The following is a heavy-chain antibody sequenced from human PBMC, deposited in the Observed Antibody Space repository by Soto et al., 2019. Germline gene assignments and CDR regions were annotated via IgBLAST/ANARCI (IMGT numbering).Heavy chain of an antibody. CDR2: ISAYNGNT. CDR3: ARAWFGDFVYYFDY. D-gene: IGHD3-10*01. V-gene: IGHV1-18*01. Sequence: ASVKVSCKASGYTFTNYAISWVRQAPGQGLEWMGWISAYNGNTNYAQKLQGRVTMTTDTSTSSASMELRSLRSDDTAVYYCARAWFGDFVYYFDYWGQGNLVTVS. CDR1: GYTFTNYA. J-gene: IGHJ4*02.